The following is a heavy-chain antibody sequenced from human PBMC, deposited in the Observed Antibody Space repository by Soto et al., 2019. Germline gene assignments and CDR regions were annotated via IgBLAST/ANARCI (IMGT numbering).Heavy chain of an antibody. CDR2: IWYDGSNK. V-gene: IGHV3-33*01. CDR3: ARDKGADLGYFDY. CDR1: GFTFSSYG. D-gene: IGHD3-16*01. J-gene: IGHJ4*02. Sequence: PGGSLRLSCAASGFTFSSYGMHWVRQAPGKGLEWVAVIWYDGSNKYYADSVKGRFTISRDNSKNTLYLQMNSLRAEDTAVYYCARDKGADLGYFDYWGQGPLVTVSS.